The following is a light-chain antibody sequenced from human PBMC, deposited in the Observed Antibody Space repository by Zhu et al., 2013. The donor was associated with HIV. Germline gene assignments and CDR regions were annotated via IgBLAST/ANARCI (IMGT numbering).Light chain of an antibody. Sequence: QSALTQPASVSGSPGQSITISCTGTSSDVGDYDYVSWYQQHPGKAPKLMIYEVTNRPSGVSNRFSGSKSGNTASLTISGLQAEDEADYYCSSYTRSGFVFGIGTKVTVL. CDR3: SSYTRSGFV. V-gene: IGLV2-14*01. J-gene: IGLJ1*01. CDR2: EVT. CDR1: SSDVGDYDY.